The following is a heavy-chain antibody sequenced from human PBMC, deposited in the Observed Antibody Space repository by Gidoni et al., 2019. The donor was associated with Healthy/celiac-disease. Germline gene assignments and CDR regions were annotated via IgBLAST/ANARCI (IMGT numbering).Heavy chain of an antibody. CDR1: GFSLSNASMG. CDR2: IFSNDEK. J-gene: IGHJ4*02. Sequence: QVTLKESGPVLVKPTETLTLPCTVSGFSLSNASMGVSWIRQPPGKAPSCLAPIFSNDEKSYSTSLKSRLTISKDTSKSQVVLTLTNMDPVDTATYYCARGFLGLAGANYVVYWGQGTLVTVSS. V-gene: IGHV2-26*01. CDR3: ARGFLGLAGANYVVY. D-gene: IGHD6-19*01.